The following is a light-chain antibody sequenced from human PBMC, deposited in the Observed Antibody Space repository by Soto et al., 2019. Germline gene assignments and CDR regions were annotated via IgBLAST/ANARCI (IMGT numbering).Light chain of an antibody. Sequence: DIQVTQAPSALIASVGDRVIIPCRASQSIGKYLSWFQQTPGNAPKLLIYAASGLQSGVPSRFSGSGSGTDFTLTINSLQREDFATYYCQQTYNTPLTFGGGTKVDI. CDR3: QQTYNTPLT. V-gene: IGKV1-39*01. CDR2: AAS. J-gene: IGKJ4*01. CDR1: QSIGKY.